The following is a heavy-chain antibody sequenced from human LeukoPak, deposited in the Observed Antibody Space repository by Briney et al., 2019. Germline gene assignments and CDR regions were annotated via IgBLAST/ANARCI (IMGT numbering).Heavy chain of an antibody. Sequence: GESLKISFKGSGYSFTSYWIGWVRQMPGKGLEWVGIIYPGDSDTKYSPSFQGQVTISADKSISTAYLQWSSLKASDTAMYFCARHLVAPDYWGQGTLVTVSS. D-gene: IGHD5-12*01. J-gene: IGHJ4*02. V-gene: IGHV5-51*01. CDR1: GYSFTSYW. CDR2: IYPGDSDT. CDR3: ARHLVAPDY.